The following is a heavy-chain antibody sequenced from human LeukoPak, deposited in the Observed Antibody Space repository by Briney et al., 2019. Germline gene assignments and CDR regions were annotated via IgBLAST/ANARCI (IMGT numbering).Heavy chain of an antibody. CDR1: GGSISSGSYY. CDR3: ASGTYGSGSYYPYYYYMDV. Sequence: SQTLSLTCTVSGGSISSGSYYWSWIRRPAGKGLEWIGRIYTSGSTNYNPSLKSRVTISVDTSKNQFSLKLSSVTAADTAVYYCASGTYGSGSYYPYYYYMDVWGKGTTVTVSS. D-gene: IGHD3-10*01. V-gene: IGHV4-61*02. J-gene: IGHJ6*03. CDR2: IYTSGST.